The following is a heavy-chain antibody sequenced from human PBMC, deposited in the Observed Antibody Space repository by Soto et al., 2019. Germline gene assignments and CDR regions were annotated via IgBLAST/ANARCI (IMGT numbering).Heavy chain of an antibody. CDR1: GFTFSGYW. J-gene: IGHJ4*02. CDR2: LNPNGTFT. D-gene: IGHD3-10*01. V-gene: IGHV3-74*01. CDR3: VSGGTSTTYRGAFYK. Sequence: EVQLVESGGGLVQPGGSLRLSCAGSGFTFSGYWMHWVRQAPGKGPVWVSRLNPNGTFTTNADSVKGRFTISRDNAKNPGYLQLNSLRADDTAVYYCVSGGTSTTYRGAFYKWDQGKLVSVSS.